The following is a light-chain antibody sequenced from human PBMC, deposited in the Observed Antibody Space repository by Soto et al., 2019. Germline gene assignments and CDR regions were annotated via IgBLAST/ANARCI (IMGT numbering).Light chain of an antibody. V-gene: IGKV1-33*01. CDR3: QHSDHLPL. CDR2: GAF. J-gene: IGKJ3*01. CDR1: HDIGNY. Sequence: DIPMTQSPLYLSASIGDRVTITCQASHDIGNYLNWYQQKPGKAPNLVIYGAFNLETWVPSRFSGGGSATDFTFTISSLRPEDIATYYCQHSDHLPLFGPGTKVDF.